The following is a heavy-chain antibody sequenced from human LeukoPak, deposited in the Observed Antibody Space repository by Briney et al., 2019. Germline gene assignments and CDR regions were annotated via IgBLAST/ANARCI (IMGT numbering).Heavy chain of an antibody. D-gene: IGHD3-22*01. CDR2: INHSGST. V-gene: IGHV4-34*01. CDR3: ARGRSCYWRY. CDR1: GGSFSGYY. Sequence: SSETLSLTCAVYGGSFSGYYWSWIRQPPGKGLEWIGEINHSGSTNYNPSLKSRVTISVDTSKNQFSLKLSSVTAADTAVYYCARGRSCYWRYWGQGTLVTVSS. J-gene: IGHJ4*02.